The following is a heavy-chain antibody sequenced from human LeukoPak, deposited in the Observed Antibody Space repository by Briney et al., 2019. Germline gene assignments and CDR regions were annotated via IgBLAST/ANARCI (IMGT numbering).Heavy chain of an antibody. V-gene: IGHV4-39*02. J-gene: IGHJ4*02. CDR2: IFYSGNT. CDR1: GGSISSSSYY. CDR3: ARRSSGGGLFDY. Sequence: PSESLSLTCTVSGGSISSSSYYWGWIRQPPGKGLEWIGSIFYSGNTYYNASLKSRVTISVDTSKNHFSLKLSSVTSADTAVYYRARRSSGGGLFDYWGQGTLVTVSS. D-gene: IGHD6-19*01.